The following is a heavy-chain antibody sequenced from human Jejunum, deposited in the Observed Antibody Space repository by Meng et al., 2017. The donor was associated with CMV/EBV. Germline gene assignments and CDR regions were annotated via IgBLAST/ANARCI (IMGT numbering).Heavy chain of an antibody. CDR2: ISGSGGDK. V-gene: IGHV3-23*01. CDR1: GFTFRNSD. D-gene: IGHD2-15*01. J-gene: IGHJ4*02. Sequence: ASGFTFRNSDMRWVRQALGKGLEWVSSISGSGGDKFYADSVRGRFTISRDNSKNTVYLQMNGLGAEDTAVYYCTKGVSGPLYYFDHWGQGMLVTVSS. CDR3: TKGVSGPLYYFDH.